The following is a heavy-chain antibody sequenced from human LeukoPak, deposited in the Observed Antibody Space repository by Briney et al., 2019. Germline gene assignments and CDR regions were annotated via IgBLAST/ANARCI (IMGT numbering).Heavy chain of an antibody. CDR3: ARGRRDGYNLIDAFDI. J-gene: IGHJ3*02. D-gene: IGHD5-24*01. V-gene: IGHV3-7*01. CDR1: GFTFSSHW. Sequence: GGSLRLSCAASGFTFSSHWMSWVRQAPGKGLEWVANIKKDGSEKYYVDAVKGRFTISRDNSKNTLYLQMNSLRAEDTAVYYCARGRRDGYNLIDAFDIWGLGSMVTVSS. CDR2: IKKDGSEK.